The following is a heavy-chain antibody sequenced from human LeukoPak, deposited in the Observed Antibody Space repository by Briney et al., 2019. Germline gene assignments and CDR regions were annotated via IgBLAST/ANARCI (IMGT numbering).Heavy chain of an antibody. CDR3: ARDWGILTGYYMGANLQH. D-gene: IGHD3-9*01. J-gene: IGHJ1*01. Sequence: GASVKVSCKASGYTFTRYAMHWVRQAPGQRLEWMGWINAGNGNTKYSQNFQGRVTITRDTSASTAHMELSSLRSEDTAVYYCARDWGILTGYYMGANLQHWGQGTLVTVSS. V-gene: IGHV1-3*01. CDR2: INAGNGNT. CDR1: GYTFTRYA.